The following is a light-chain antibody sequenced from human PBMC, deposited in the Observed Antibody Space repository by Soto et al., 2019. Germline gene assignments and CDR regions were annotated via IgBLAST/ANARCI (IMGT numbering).Light chain of an antibody. CDR1: QSVTRF. V-gene: IGKV1-39*01. CDR3: QQNYSPPPLT. J-gene: IGKJ5*01. Sequence: DIQMTQSPSSLSASVGDRVTITCRASQSVTRFLNWYQQKPGKAPKLLIYAASTLQTGVPSRFSGGGSGTDFTLTISSLQPEDFATYYCQQNYSPPPLTFGQGTRLEIK. CDR2: AAS.